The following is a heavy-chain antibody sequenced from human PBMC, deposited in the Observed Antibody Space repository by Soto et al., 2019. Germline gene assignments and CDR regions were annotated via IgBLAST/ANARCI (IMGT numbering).Heavy chain of an antibody. J-gene: IGHJ6*02. CDR3: ARGSYCTNGVCASVV. V-gene: IGHV1-8*01. CDR1: GYTFTSYD. CDR2: MKPNRGNT. D-gene: IGHD2-8*01. Sequence: QVQLVQSGAEVKKPGASVKVSCKASGYTFTSYDINWVRQATGQGLERMGWMKPNRGNTGYAQKFQGRVTMTRNTSISTAYMELSSLRSEDTAVYYCARGSYCTNGVCASVVWGQGTTVTVSS.